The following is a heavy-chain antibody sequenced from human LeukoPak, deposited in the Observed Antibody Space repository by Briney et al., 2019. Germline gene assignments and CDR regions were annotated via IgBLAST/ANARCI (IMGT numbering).Heavy chain of an antibody. V-gene: IGHV3-23*01. J-gene: IGHJ4*02. CDR1: GFTFSSYG. CDR2: ISGSGTRT. Sequence: GGSLRLSCAASGFTFSSYGMNWVRQAPGKGLEWVSAISGSGTRTYYADSVKGRFTISRDSSKNTLYLQMNSLRAEDTAEYYCAKEIRDRGPFDYWGQGTLVTVSS. CDR3: AKEIRDRGPFDY.